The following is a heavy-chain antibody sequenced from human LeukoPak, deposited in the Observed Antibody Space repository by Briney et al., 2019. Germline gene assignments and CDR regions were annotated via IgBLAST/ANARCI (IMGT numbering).Heavy chain of an antibody. D-gene: IGHD4-17*01. CDR2: IIPIFGTA. Sequence: GSSVKVSCKASGGTFSSYAISWVRQAPGQGLEWMGGIIPIFGTANYAQKFQGRVTITADESTSTAYMELSSPRSEDTAVYYCARDSAIYGDYAGWFDPWGQGTLVTVSS. V-gene: IGHV1-69*01. CDR3: ARDSAIYGDYAGWFDP. J-gene: IGHJ5*02. CDR1: GGTFSSYA.